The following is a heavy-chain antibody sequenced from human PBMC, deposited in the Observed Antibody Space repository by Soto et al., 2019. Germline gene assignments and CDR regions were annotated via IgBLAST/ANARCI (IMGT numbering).Heavy chain of an antibody. V-gene: IGHV4-59*01. CDR3: ARSLRYCSSTSCYGRFDY. CDR2: MSYSGST. D-gene: IGHD2-2*01. J-gene: IGHJ4*02. Sequence: PSETLSLTCTVSGGSISSSYWSWIRQPPGKGLEWIGYMSYSGSTNYNPSLKSRVTISVDTSKNQFSLKLSSVTAADTAVYYCARSLRYCSSTSCYGRFDYWGQGTLVTVSS. CDR1: GGSISSSY.